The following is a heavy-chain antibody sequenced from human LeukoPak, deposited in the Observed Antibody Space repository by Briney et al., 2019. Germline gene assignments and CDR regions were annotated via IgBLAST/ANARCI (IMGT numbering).Heavy chain of an antibody. V-gene: IGHV4-59*08. CDR2: IYYSGST. CDR1: GGSISPFY. Sequence: SETLSLTCTVSGGSISPFYWSWIRQPPGKGLEWIAYIYYSGSTAYNPSLKSRVAISVDTSNNQVSLKLSSVTAADAAVYYCARHGYCSGGSCYWDYWGQGTLVTVSS. J-gene: IGHJ4*02. D-gene: IGHD2-15*01. CDR3: ARHGYCSGGSCYWDY.